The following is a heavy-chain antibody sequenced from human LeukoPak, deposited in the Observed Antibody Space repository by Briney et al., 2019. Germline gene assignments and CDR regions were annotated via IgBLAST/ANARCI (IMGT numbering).Heavy chain of an antibody. CDR2: LDESGSAT. J-gene: IGHJ4*02. Sequence: GGSLRLSCAASGFTFSSYVMSWVRQAPGEGLEWVSSLDESGSATYYADSVKGRFTISRDNSKNTLYLQMNSLRAEDTAVYYCAKSRGRVMATDYWGQGTLVTVSS. D-gene: IGHD3/OR15-3a*01. CDR3: AKSRGRVMATDY. CDR1: GFTFSSYV. V-gene: IGHV3-23*05.